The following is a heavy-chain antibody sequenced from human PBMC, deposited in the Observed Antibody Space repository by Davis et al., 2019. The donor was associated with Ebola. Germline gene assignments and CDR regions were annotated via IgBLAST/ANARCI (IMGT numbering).Heavy chain of an antibody. CDR3: ARMAESFYRGPDYYYYGMDV. CDR2: IYYSGST. Sequence: ESLKISCIVSGGSISSYYWSWIRQPPGKGLEWIGYIYYSGSTNYNPSLKSRVTISVDTSKNQFSLKLSSVTAADTAVYYCARMAESFYRGPDYYYYGMDVWGQGTTVTVSS. V-gene: IGHV4-59*08. J-gene: IGHJ6*02. CDR1: GGSISSYY. D-gene: IGHD2/OR15-2a*01.